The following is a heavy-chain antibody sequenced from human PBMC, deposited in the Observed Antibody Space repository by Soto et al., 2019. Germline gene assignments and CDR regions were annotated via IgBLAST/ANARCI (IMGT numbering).Heavy chain of an antibody. CDR2: INHSGST. Sequence: QVQLQQWAAGLLKPSETLSLTCAVYGGSFSGYYWSWIRQPPGKGLERIGEINHSGSTNNNPSLKSRLTISVDTSKHQFSLKLSSVTAADTAVYYCAREYGDYGVIDYWGQGTLVTVSS. J-gene: IGHJ4*02. V-gene: IGHV4-34*01. CDR3: AREYGDYGVIDY. D-gene: IGHD4-17*01. CDR1: GGSFSGYY.